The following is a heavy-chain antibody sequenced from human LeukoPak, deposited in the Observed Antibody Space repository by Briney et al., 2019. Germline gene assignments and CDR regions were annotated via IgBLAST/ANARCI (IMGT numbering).Heavy chain of an antibody. V-gene: IGHV1-8*03. CDR2: MNPNSANT. CDR1: GYTFTSYD. D-gene: IGHD4-11*01. CDR3: ARGLNYSNYGGNYYYYMDV. Sequence: GASVKVSCKASGYTFTSYDINWVRQATGQGLEWMGWMNPNSANTGYAQKFQGRVSFTRNTSISTAYMELSSLTSEDTAVYYCARGLNYSNYGGNYYYYMDVWGKGTTVTVSS. J-gene: IGHJ6*03.